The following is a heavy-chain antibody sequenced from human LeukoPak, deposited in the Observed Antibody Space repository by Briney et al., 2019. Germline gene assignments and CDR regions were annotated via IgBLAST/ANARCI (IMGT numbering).Heavy chain of an antibody. CDR1: GFTLSSYA. V-gene: IGHV3-23*01. CDR3: AKEVLRDYFDY. J-gene: IGHJ4*02. D-gene: IGHD3-10*01. Sequence: GGSLRLSCAASGFTLSSYAMSWVRQAPGKGLEWVSAISGGGFNTYYADSVKGRFTISRDNSKNTLYLQLNSLRAEDTAIYYCAKEVLRDYFDYWGQGTLVTVSS. CDR2: ISGGGFNT.